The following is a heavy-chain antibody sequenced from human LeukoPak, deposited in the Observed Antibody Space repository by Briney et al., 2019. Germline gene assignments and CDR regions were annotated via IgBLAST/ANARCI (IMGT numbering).Heavy chain of an antibody. CDR3: ARDLGGSWFRVRGRIFDY. D-gene: IGHD6-13*01. J-gene: IGHJ4*02. CDR2: ISSSSSYI. Sequence: GGSLRLSCAASGFTFSSYSMNWVRQAPGKGLEWVSSISSSSSYIYYADSVKGRFTISRDNAKNSLYLQMNSLRAEDTAVYYCARDLGGSWFRVRGRIFDYWGQGTLVTVSS. V-gene: IGHV3-21*01. CDR1: GFTFSSYS.